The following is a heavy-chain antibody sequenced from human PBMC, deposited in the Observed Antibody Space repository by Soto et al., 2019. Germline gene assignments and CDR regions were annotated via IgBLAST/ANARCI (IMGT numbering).Heavy chain of an antibody. CDR2: IWYDGSNK. J-gene: IGHJ6*02. CDR1: GFTFSSYG. Sequence: PWGSLRLSCAASGFTFSSYGMHWVRQAPGKGLEWVAVIWYDGSNKYYADSVKGRFTISRDNSKNTLYLQMNSLRAEDTAVYYCTSCYRADYYYGMDVWGQGTTVTVSS. V-gene: IGHV3-33*01. D-gene: IGHD2-2*02. CDR3: TSCYRADYYYGMDV.